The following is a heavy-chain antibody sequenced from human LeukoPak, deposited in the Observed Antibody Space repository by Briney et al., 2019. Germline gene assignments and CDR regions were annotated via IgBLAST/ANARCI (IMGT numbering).Heavy chain of an antibody. Sequence: GGSLRLSCAASGFTFSRYSMNWVRQAPGKGLEWVSYISSSGSTIYYADSVKGRFIISRDNAKNSLYLQMNSLRAEDTAVYYCARGTDSSGYYLAFDYWGQGTLVTVSS. CDR1: GFTFSRYS. CDR3: ARGTDSSGYYLAFDY. J-gene: IGHJ4*02. CDR2: ISSSGSTI. D-gene: IGHD3-22*01. V-gene: IGHV3-48*04.